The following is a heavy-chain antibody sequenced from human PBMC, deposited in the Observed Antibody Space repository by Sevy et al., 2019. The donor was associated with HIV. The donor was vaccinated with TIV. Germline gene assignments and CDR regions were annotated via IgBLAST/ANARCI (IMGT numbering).Heavy chain of an antibody. CDR2: ISGSSNYI. CDR3: ARGPPDGSYDYFDY. V-gene: IGHV3-21*06. CDR1: AFTFSSYN. J-gene: IGHJ4*02. D-gene: IGHD1-26*01. Sequence: GGSLRLSCAASAFTFSSYNMNWVRQAPGKGLEWVSCISGSSNYIYYAESLKGRFIISRANAKNKLYLQMNSLRADDTAVYYCARGPPDGSYDYFDYWGQGTLVTVSS.